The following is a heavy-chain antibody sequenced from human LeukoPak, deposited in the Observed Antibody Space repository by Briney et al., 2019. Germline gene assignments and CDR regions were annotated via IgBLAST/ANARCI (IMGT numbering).Heavy chain of an antibody. CDR1: GGSFSGYY. CDR2: INHSGST. CDR3: ARQIASASTAGFDF. J-gene: IGHJ4*02. Sequence: PSETLSLTCAVYGGSFSGYYWSWIRQPPRKGLEWIGEINHSGSTNYNPSLKSRVTMSVDTSKNQFSLRLRSVTAADTAVYYCARQIASASTAGFDFWGQGALVTVSS. D-gene: IGHD6-13*01. V-gene: IGHV4-34*01.